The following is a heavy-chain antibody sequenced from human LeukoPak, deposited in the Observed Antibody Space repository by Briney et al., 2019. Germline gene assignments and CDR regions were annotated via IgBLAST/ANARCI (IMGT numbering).Heavy chain of an antibody. D-gene: IGHD3-22*01. CDR1: GGSFSDYY. Sequence: SETLSLTCVVYGGSFSDYYWSWIRQPAGKGLEWIGRIHTSGSTNYSPSLKSRVTMSVDTSKNQFSLKLSSVTAADTAVYYCARDRYYYDSSARYFDYWGQGTLVTVSS. J-gene: IGHJ4*02. CDR2: IHTSGST. V-gene: IGHV4-4*07. CDR3: ARDRYYYDSSARYFDY.